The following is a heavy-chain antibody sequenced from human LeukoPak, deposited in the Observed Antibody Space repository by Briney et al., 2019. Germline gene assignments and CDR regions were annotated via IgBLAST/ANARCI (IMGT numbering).Heavy chain of an antibody. J-gene: IGHJ6*03. CDR1: GFSVRSTY. V-gene: IGHV3-66*01. CDR3: AREPGTSCDADYFYYYYMDV. CDR2: IYSCGDT. Sequence: GGSLRLSCAASGFSVRSTYMNWVRQAPGKGLEWVSVIYSCGDTYYADSVKGRFTISRDIFKNMVYLQMNSLRAEDTAMYYCAREPGTSCDADYFYYYYMDVWGKGTRVTASS. D-gene: IGHD2-2*01.